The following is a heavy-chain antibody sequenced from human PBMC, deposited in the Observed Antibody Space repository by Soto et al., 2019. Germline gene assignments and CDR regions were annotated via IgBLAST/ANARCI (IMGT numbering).Heavy chain of an antibody. V-gene: IGHV2-5*02. CDR1: GFSLRTSGVG. Sequence: QITLKESGPTLVKPTQTLTLTCAFSGFSLRTSGVGVGWIRQPPGKALEWLALIYWDGYKHYSPSLKSRLTITEDTSKNQVGLTMTNMDPVDTATYYCAHKGGGDRILDYWGQGTLVTVSS. CDR2: IYWDGYK. J-gene: IGHJ4*02. D-gene: IGHD3-16*01. CDR3: AHKGGGDRILDY.